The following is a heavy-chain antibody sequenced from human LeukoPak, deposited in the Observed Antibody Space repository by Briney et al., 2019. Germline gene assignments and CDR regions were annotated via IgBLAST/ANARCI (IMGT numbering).Heavy chain of an antibody. CDR2: IYDRGPA. CDR3: ARSRQASGLFNS. J-gene: IGHJ5*01. CDR1: GYAITSGGFS. V-gene: IGHV4-30-2*01. D-gene: IGHD3-10*01. Sequence: SQTLSLTCTVSGYAITSGGFSWNWIRQPPGKGLEWIGCIYDRGPAYYNPSLKSRFTISVDRPKNQFFLNVTSVTAADTAVYYCARSRQASGLFNSWGQGTLVVVSS.